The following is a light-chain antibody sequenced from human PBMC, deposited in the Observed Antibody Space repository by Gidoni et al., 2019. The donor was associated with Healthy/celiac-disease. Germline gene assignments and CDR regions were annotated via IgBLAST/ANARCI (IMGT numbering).Light chain of an antibody. Sequence: DIQMTQSPSSLSASVGDRVTITCRASQGISSYLNWYQQKPGKAPKLLIYAASSLQSGVPSRFSGSGSGTDFTLTNSSLQPEDFATYYCQQSYSTLWTFGQGTKVEIK. J-gene: IGKJ1*01. CDR1: QGISSY. V-gene: IGKV1-39*01. CDR3: QQSYSTLWT. CDR2: AAS.